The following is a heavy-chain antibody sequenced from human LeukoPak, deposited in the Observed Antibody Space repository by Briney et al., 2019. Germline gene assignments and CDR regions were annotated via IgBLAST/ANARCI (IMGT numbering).Heavy chain of an antibody. Sequence: SETLSLTCTVSGGSISSYYWSWIRQPAGKGLEWIGRIYTSGSTNYNPSLKSRVTMSVDTSKNQFSLKLSSVTAADTAVYYCARDYYYDSSGYYFDAFDIWGQGTMVTVSS. J-gene: IGHJ3*02. CDR3: ARDYYYDSSGYYFDAFDI. V-gene: IGHV4-4*07. CDR1: GGSISSYY. CDR2: IYTSGST. D-gene: IGHD3-22*01.